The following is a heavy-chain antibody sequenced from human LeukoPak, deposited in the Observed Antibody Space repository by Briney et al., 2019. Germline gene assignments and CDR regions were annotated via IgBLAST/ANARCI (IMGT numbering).Heavy chain of an antibody. CDR2: ISAYNGNT. V-gene: IGHV1-18*01. CDR1: GYTFTSYG. Sequence: ASVKVSSTASGYTFTSYGISWVRQAPGQGLEWMGWISAYNGNTNYAQKLQGRVTMTTDTSTSTAYMELRSLRSDDTAVYYCARENYCSSTSCLGGNWFDPWGQGTLDTVSS. CDR3: ARENYCSSTSCLGGNWFDP. D-gene: IGHD2-2*01. J-gene: IGHJ5*02.